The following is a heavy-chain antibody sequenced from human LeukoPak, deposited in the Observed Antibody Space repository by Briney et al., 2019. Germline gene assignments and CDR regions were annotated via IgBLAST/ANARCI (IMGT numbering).Heavy chain of an antibody. Sequence: GGSLRLSCAASGFTFSSYAMSWVRQAPGKGLEWASAISGSGDSTYYADSVKGRFTISRDNSKNTLYLQMNSLRAEDTAVYYCAKDPGHYGDYYFDYWGQGTLVTVSS. CDR3: AKDPGHYGDYYFDY. J-gene: IGHJ4*02. D-gene: IGHD4-17*01. CDR2: ISGSGDST. CDR1: GFTFSSYA. V-gene: IGHV3-23*01.